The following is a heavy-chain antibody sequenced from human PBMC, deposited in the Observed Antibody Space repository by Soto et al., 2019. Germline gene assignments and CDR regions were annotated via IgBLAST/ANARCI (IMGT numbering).Heavy chain of an antibody. CDR3: ARSRPVSYVLLES. D-gene: IGHD3-16*01. CDR2: IYSRGNT. CDR1: GGSINSGLYY. V-gene: IGHV4-31*03. J-gene: IGHJ4*01. Sequence: QVQLQESGPGRVKPSQTLFLTCTVSGGSINSGLYYWTWIRQYPGKGLEWIGYIYSRGNTYYTPSPQSGVDMAVDSSQYQLSLSVISVTAADTAFYYWARSRPVSYVLLESWGQGTLVTVSS.